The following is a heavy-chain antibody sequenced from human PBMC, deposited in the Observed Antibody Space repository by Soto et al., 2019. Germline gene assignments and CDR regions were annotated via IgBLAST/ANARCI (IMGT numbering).Heavy chain of an antibody. Sequence: SETLSLTCTVSGSSISFYHWSWIRQPPGKGLECIGSIYYSGSTNYNPSLKSRVTISADTSKNQFSLRLTSVTAADTAVYYCARDWLGCSGDSCHPGSPGYYYYGMDVWGQGTTVTVSS. CDR1: GSSISFYH. V-gene: IGHV4-59*12. CDR3: ARDWLGCSGDSCHPGSPGYYYYGMDV. CDR2: IYYSGST. D-gene: IGHD2-15*01. J-gene: IGHJ6*02.